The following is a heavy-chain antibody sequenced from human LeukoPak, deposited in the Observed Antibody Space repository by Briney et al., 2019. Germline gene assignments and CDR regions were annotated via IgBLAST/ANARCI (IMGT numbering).Heavy chain of an antibody. J-gene: IGHJ4*02. CDR2: IYTTGTT. Sequence: SETLSLTCTVSGDSITSYYWSWIRQSAEKGLEWIGRIYTTGTTNYNPSLKGRITMPVDTSKKQFSLKLSSVTAADTAVYYCATIASAGTRWGQGTPVTVSS. D-gene: IGHD6-13*01. CDR3: ATIASAGTR. CDR1: GDSITSYY. V-gene: IGHV4-4*07.